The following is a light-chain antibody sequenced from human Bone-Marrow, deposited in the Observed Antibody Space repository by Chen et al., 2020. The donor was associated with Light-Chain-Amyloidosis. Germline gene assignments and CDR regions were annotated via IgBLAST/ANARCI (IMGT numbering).Light chain of an antibody. CDR2: AAS. Sequence: AIRMTQSPSSFSASTGDRVTITCRASQGISSYLAWYQQKPGKAPKLLIYAASTLQSGVPSRFSGSGSGTDFTLTISCLQSDDFATYCCQQYYSYPWTFGQGTKVEIK. J-gene: IGKJ1*01. CDR3: QQYYSYPWT. V-gene: IGKV1-8*01. CDR1: QGISSY.